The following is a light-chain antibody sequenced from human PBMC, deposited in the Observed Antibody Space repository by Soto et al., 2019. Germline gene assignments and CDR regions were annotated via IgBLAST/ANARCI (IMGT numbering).Light chain of an antibody. CDR1: QGISKS. V-gene: IGKV1-27*01. Sequence: DIQMTQSPSSLSASVGDRVTITCRASQGISKSLAWYQQKPWKFPKLMIYAASTLQSGVPSRFNGSGSGTDFTLTISSLQPEDVATYYCQKYNSAPDNFGQGTKLEIK. J-gene: IGKJ2*01. CDR3: QKYNSAPDN. CDR2: AAS.